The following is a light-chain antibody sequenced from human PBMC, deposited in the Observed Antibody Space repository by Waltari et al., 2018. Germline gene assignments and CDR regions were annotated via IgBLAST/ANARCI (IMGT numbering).Light chain of an antibody. J-gene: IGLJ3*02. CDR1: SSAVGGYNY. Sequence: QSALTQPASVSGSPGQSITISCTGTSSAVGGYNYVSWYQQHPGKAPKLMIYDVSNRPSGVSNRFSGSKSGNTASLTISGLQAEDEADYYCSSHTSSSTRVVFGGGTKLTVL. CDR2: DVS. V-gene: IGLV2-14*03. CDR3: SSHTSSSTRVV.